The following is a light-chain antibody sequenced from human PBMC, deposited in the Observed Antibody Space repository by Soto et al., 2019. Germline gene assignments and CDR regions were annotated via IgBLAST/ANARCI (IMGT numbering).Light chain of an antibody. Sequence: DIVLTQSPGTLSLSPGERATLSCRASQSISSSYLAWYQQKPGQAPRLLIHGVSTRATGIPDRFSGSGSGTDFTLTISRLEPEDFAVYYGQQYVTSPYIFGQGTKLEIK. J-gene: IGKJ2*01. V-gene: IGKV3-20*01. CDR1: QSISSSY. CDR3: QQYVTSPYI. CDR2: GVS.